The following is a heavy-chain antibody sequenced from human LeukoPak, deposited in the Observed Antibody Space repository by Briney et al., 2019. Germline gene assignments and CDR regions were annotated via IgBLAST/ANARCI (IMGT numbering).Heavy chain of an antibody. CDR1: GGSFNGYY. V-gene: IGHV4-34*01. CDR2: INHSGST. CDR3: AGGLGSYSFY. D-gene: IGHD3-16*01. J-gene: IGHJ4*02. Sequence: PSETLSLTCAVYGGSFNGYYWSWIRQPPGKGLEWIGEINHSGSTNYNPSLKSRVTISVDTSKNQFSLKLSSVTAADTAVYYCAGGLGSYSFYWGQGTLVTVSS.